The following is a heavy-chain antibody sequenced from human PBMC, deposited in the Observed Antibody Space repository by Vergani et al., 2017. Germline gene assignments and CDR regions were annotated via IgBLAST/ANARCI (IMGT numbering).Heavy chain of an antibody. CDR1: GGSISSSSYY. J-gene: IGHJ4*02. CDR2: IYYSGNT. V-gene: IGHV4-39*01. D-gene: IGHD1-26*01. CDR3: ARLSGSYHSTVDY. Sequence: QLQLQESGPGLVKPSETLSLTCTVSGGSISSSSYYWGWIRQPPGKGLEWIGSIYYSGNTYYNPSLKSRVTISVDTSKNQFSLKLSSVTAADTAVYYCARLSGSYHSTVDYWGQGTLVTVSS.